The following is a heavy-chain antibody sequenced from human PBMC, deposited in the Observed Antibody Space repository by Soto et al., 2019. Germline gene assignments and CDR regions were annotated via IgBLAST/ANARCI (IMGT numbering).Heavy chain of an antibody. CDR2: IIPVFGTP. J-gene: IGHJ6*02. V-gene: IGHV1-69*01. CDR1: GGTFSSYT. CDR3: AIGPRTGRGGMDV. Sequence: QVQLVQSGAEVKKPGSSVKVSCQASGGTFSSYTISWVRQAPGHGLELMGGIIPVFGTPTYAPKFQGRVTITADESTTTAYMELTGLTSEDTAVYYFAIGPRTGRGGMDVWGQGTTVTVSS.